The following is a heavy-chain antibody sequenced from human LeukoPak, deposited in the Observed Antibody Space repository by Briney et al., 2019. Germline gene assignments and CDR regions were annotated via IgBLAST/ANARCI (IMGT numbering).Heavy chain of an antibody. CDR3: ARLISVAGSGAFDI. V-gene: IGHV3-66*01. CDR2: IYSGGTR. CDR1: AFTVSSNY. Sequence: GGSLRLSGAASAFTVSSNYMTWVRQAPGKGLEWVSVIYSGGTRYYADSVTGRFTISSNNSKNTLYLQMNTLRAEDTAVYYCARLISVAGSGAFDIWGQGTMVTVSS. D-gene: IGHD6-19*01. J-gene: IGHJ3*02.